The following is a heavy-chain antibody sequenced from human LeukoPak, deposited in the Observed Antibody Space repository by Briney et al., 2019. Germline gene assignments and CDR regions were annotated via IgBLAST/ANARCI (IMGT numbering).Heavy chain of an antibody. V-gene: IGHV3-74*01. D-gene: IGHD3-22*01. CDR1: GFTFSNYW. J-gene: IGHJ4*02. Sequence: GGSLRLSCAASGFTFSNYWMHWVCQAPGKGLVWVSRIESDGTSTSYADSVKGRFTMSRDNAKNTLYLQMNSLRAEDTAVYYCARDPREYYESSGYNDYWGQGTLVTVSS. CDR3: ARDPREYYESSGYNDY. CDR2: IESDGTST.